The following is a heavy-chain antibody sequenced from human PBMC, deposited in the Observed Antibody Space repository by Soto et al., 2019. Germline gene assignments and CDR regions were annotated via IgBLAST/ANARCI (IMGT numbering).Heavy chain of an antibody. Sequence: GASVKVSCKASGYTFTGHYMHWVRQAPGQGLEWMGWINPNSGGTNYAQKVQGRVPMTRDTSISTAYMELSRLRSDDTAVYYCARDFGELTHYFDYWGQGTLVTVSS. CDR3: ARDFGELTHYFDY. D-gene: IGHD3-10*01. V-gene: IGHV1-2*02. CDR2: INPNSGGT. CDR1: GYTFTGHY. J-gene: IGHJ4*02.